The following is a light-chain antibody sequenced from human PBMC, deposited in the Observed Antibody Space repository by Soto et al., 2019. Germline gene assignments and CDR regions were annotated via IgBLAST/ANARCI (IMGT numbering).Light chain of an antibody. J-gene: IGKJ1*01. CDR1: QSVSSY. V-gene: IGKV3-11*01. CDR2: DAS. CDR3: QQRGNWPRT. Sequence: EIVLTHAPATLSLSPGERATLSCRASQSVSSYLAWYQQKLGQAPRLLIYDASKRATGIPARFSGSGSGTDFTLTISNLEPEDFAVYYCQQRGNWPRTFGQGTKV.